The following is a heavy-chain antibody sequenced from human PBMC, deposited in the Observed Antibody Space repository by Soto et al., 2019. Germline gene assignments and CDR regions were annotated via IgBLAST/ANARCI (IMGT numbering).Heavy chain of an antibody. J-gene: IGHJ4*02. Sequence: SETLSLTCTVSGGSISSSSYYWGWIRQPPGKGLEWIGSIYYSGSTYYNPSLKSRVTISVDTSKNQFSLKLSSVTAADTAVYYCARLLRPSSSSRITIFGVVINWGQGTLVTVSS. CDR1: GGSISSSSYY. D-gene: IGHD3-3*01. V-gene: IGHV4-39*01. CDR3: ARLLRPSSSSRITIFGVVIN. CDR2: IYYSGST.